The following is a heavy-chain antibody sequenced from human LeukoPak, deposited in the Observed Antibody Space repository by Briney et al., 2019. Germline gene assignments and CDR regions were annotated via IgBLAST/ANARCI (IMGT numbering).Heavy chain of an antibody. V-gene: IGHV4-61*01. Sequence: KPSETLSLTCTVSGGSVSSGSYYWSWIRQPPGKGLEWIGYIYYSGSTNYNPSLKSRVTISVDTSKNQFSLRLSSVTAAGTAVYYCARGGDIVATMYFDYWGQGTLVTVSS. CDR3: ARGGDIVATMYFDY. D-gene: IGHD5-12*01. CDR1: GGSVSSGSYY. J-gene: IGHJ4*02. CDR2: IYYSGST.